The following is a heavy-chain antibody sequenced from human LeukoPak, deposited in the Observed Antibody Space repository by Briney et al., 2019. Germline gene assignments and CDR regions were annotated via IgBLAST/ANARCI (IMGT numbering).Heavy chain of an antibody. CDR2: INHSGST. V-gene: IGHV4-34*01. Sequence: SETLSLTCAVYGGSFSGYYWSWIRQPPGKGLEWIGEINHSGSTNYNPSLKSRVTISVDTSKNQFSLKLSSVTAADTAVYYCARILTYYYDGSGYRFDYWGQGTLVTVSS. D-gene: IGHD3-22*01. J-gene: IGHJ4*02. CDR3: ARILTYYYDGSGYRFDY. CDR1: GGSFSGYY.